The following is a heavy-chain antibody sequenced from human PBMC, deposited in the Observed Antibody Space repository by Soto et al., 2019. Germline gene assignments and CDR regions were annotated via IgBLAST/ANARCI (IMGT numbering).Heavy chain of an antibody. J-gene: IGHJ4*02. Sequence: LSLTCAVSGGSFTSNNWWTWVRQPPGQGLEWIGEIYRTGSTNYNPSLKSRVTITLDKSENQFSLKVTSLTAAATAVYYCASRDPGTSVDYWGQGTLVTV. CDR3: ASRDPGTSVDY. V-gene: IGHV4-4*02. CDR1: GGSFTSNNW. D-gene: IGHD1-7*01. CDR2: IYRTGST.